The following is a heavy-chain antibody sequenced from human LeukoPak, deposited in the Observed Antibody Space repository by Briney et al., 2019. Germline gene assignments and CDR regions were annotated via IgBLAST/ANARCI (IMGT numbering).Heavy chain of an antibody. CDR1: GYSISSGYY. Sequence: PSETLSLTCTVSGYSISSGYYWGWIRQPPGKGLEWIGNIYHSGSTYYNPSLKSRVTISVDTSKNQFSLKLSSVTAADTAVYYCARAGLGVVAAPSPWFDPWGQGTLVTVSS. D-gene: IGHD2-15*01. CDR2: IYHSGST. CDR3: ARAGLGVVAAPSPWFDP. V-gene: IGHV4-38-2*02. J-gene: IGHJ5*02.